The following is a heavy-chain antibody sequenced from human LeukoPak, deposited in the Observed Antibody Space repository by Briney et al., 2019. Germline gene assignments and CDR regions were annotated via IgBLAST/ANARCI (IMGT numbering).Heavy chain of an antibody. V-gene: IGHV3-23*01. Sequence: GGSLRLSCAASGFTFSSYAMSWVRQAPGKGLEWVSTISGSGGKTYYADSVKGRFTISRDNSKNTLYLQMNSLRVEDTAVYYCAPTYSSSWYGYWGQGTLVTVSS. J-gene: IGHJ4*02. D-gene: IGHD6-13*01. CDR1: GFTFSSYA. CDR2: ISGSGGKT. CDR3: APTYSSSWYGY.